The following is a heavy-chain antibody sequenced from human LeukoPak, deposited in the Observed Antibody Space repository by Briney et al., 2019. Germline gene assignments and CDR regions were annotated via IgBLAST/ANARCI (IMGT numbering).Heavy chain of an antibody. CDR2: VSTNDGNT. V-gene: IGHV1-18*01. J-gene: IGHJ4*02. CDR3: TRAPPGMTMMTDY. Sequence: ASVKVSCKASGGTFSSYAIAWVRQAPGQGLEWMGWVSTNDGNTVYAQRLQGRVTMTTDTSTSVAYMELRSLTSDDTAVYYCTRAPPGMTMMTDYWGQGTLVTVSS. CDR1: GGTFSSYA. D-gene: IGHD3-22*01.